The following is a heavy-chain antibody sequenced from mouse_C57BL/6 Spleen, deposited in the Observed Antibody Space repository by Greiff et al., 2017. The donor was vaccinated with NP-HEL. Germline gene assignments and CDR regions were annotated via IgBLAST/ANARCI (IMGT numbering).Heavy chain of an antibody. CDR1: GFTFSSYA. CDR2: ISSGGDYI. CDR3: TRENYYGSPFDY. D-gene: IGHD1-1*01. Sequence: DVQLVESGEGLVKPGGSLKLSCAASGFTFSSYAMSWVRQTPEKRLEWVAYISSGGDYIYYADTVKGRFTISRDNARNTLYLQMSSLKSEDTAMYYCTRENYYGSPFDYWGQGTTLTVSS. J-gene: IGHJ2*01. V-gene: IGHV5-9-1*02.